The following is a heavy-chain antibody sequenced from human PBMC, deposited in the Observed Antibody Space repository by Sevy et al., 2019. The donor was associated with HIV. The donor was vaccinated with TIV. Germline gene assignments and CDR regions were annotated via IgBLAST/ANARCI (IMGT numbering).Heavy chain of an antibody. J-gene: IGHJ6*02. Sequence: SETLSLTCGVSNFSISSGYYWGWIRQTPGKGLEWIGNTYHGGSTYYNPSLKSRVGISVDTSTNKLSLRLSSVTAADTAMYYCARKSGGDRLDYYGMDVWGQWTTVTVSS. D-gene: IGHD2-21*02. V-gene: IGHV4-38-2*01. CDR1: NFSISSGYY. CDR3: ARKSGGDRLDYYGMDV. CDR2: TYHGGST.